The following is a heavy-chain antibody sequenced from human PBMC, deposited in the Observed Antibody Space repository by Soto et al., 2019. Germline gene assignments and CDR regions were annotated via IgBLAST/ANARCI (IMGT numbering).Heavy chain of an antibody. D-gene: IGHD3-10*01. CDR1: GFTFSSYA. CDR2: ISYDGSNK. Sequence: QVQLVESGGGVVQPGRSLRLSCAASGFTFSSYAMHWVRQAPGKGLEWVAVISYDGSNKYYADSVKGRFTISRDNSKYTLYLQMNSLRAEDTAVYYCARAWFGELFYFDYWGQGTLVTVSS. J-gene: IGHJ4*02. CDR3: ARAWFGELFYFDY. V-gene: IGHV3-30-3*01.